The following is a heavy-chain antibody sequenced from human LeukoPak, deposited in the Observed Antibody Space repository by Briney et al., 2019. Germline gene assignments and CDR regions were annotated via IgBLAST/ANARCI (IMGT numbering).Heavy chain of an antibody. D-gene: IGHD2-15*01. CDR2: ISSSGSGGNT. CDR1: GVTLSSYA. CDR3: AKEQWSELYYFGY. J-gene: IGHJ4*02. V-gene: IGHV3-23*01. Sequence: GGSLRLSCTASGVTLSSYAMSWARQAPGKGLEWVSGISSSGSGGNTYYADSVKGRFTISRDSSKNTLFLHMNTLRAEDTAIYYCAKEQWSELYYFGYWGQGTLVTVSS.